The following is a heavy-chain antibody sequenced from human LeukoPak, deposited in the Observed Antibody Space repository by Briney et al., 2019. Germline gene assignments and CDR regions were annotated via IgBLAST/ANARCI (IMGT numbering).Heavy chain of an antibody. J-gene: IGHJ4*02. Sequence: GGSLRLSCAASGFTFSSYSMSWVRQAPGKGLGWVSGFSVSDKTTYYADSGKGRFIISRDNSENTPYLQIKSLRAEDTAVYYCAKDPSMYDGDYIIRWGQGTLVIVSS. CDR2: FSVSDKTT. CDR1: GFTFSSYS. CDR3: AKDPSMYDGDYIIR. V-gene: IGHV3-23*01. D-gene: IGHD4-17*01.